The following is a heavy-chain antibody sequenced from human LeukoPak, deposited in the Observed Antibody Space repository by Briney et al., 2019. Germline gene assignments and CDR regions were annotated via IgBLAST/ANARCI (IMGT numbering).Heavy chain of an antibody. V-gene: IGHV3-23*01. CDR2: ISGSGGST. D-gene: IGHD1-26*01. J-gene: IGHJ4*02. Sequence: PGGSLRLSCAASGFTFSSYDMSWVRQAPGKGLEWVSAISGSGGSTYYADSVKGRLTISRDYSKNTLYLEMNSLRVEDTAVYYCARVSRMLGTSTLDNWGQGTLVTVSS. CDR1: GFTFSSYD. CDR3: ARVSRMLGTSTLDN.